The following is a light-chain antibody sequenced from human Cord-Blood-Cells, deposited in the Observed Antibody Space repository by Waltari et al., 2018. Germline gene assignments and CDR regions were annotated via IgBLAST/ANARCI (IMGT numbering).Light chain of an antibody. CDR1: QSVSSN. CDR2: GAS. Sequence: EIVMTQSPATLSVSPGERATLSCRASQSVSSNLAWYQQKPGQAHRLLIYGASTRATGIPARFSGSGSGTEVTLTISSLQSEDVAVYYCQQYNNWPPWTFGQGNKVEIK. CDR3: QQYNNWPPWT. V-gene: IGKV3-15*01. J-gene: IGKJ1*01.